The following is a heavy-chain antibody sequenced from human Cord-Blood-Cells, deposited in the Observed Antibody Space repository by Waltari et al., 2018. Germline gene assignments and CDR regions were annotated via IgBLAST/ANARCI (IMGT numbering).Heavy chain of an antibody. CDR1: GGPISSSSYY. D-gene: IGHD3-3*01. V-gene: IGHV4-39*01. J-gene: IGHJ3*02. CDR2: IYYSGST. Sequence: QLQLQESGPGLVKPSETLSLTCTVSGGPISSSSYYWGWLRQPPGKGLEWIGSIYYSGSTYYNPSLKSRVTISVDTSKNQFSLKLSSVTAADTAVYYCARHTGGYDFWSGYYAFDIWGQGTMVTVSS. CDR3: ARHTGGYDFWSGYYAFDI.